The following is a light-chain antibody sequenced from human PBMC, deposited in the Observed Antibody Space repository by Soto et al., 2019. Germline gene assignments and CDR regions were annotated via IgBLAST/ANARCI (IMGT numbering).Light chain of an antibody. J-gene: IGKJ2*01. CDR2: DAS. V-gene: IGKV1-13*02. CDR1: QVISNT. Sequence: AVQLTQSPSSLSASIGDRVTITCRASQVISNTLAWYQQKPGKVPKLLIYDASSLQSGVPSRFSGSGSGTDFTLSITSLQPEDSATYYCQQFNSYPRTFGQGTKLEIK. CDR3: QQFNSYPRT.